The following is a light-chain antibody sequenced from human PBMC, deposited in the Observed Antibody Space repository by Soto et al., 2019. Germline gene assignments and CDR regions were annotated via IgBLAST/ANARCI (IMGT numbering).Light chain of an antibody. CDR3: QHRSNWLGT. Sequence: EIVLTQSPATLSLSPGERATLSCRASQSVGSFLAWYQQDSGQAPRLLINDASNRATGIPARFSGSGSGTDFTLTISSREPEDFAVYYCQHRSNWLGTFGPGTKVDIK. CDR2: DAS. J-gene: IGKJ3*01. V-gene: IGKV3-11*01. CDR1: QSVGSF.